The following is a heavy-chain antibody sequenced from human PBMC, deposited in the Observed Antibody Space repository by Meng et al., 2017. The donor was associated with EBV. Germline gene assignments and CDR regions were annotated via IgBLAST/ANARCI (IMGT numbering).Heavy chain of an antibody. V-gene: IGHV7-4-1*02. CDR2: INTYSGKA. CDR1: GYTYRNYA. Sequence: QVQVVQSGAEVKRAGASVKVSCKVYGYTYRNYAINWMRQVTGQGLEWMGWINTYSGKATFAQGFTGRFVFPLDTPVTTAHLQISGLKTEDSAVYYCARGVEENGSHYPFDSWGQGTLVTVSS. CDR3: ARGVEENGSHYPFDS. J-gene: IGHJ4*02. D-gene: IGHD1-1*01.